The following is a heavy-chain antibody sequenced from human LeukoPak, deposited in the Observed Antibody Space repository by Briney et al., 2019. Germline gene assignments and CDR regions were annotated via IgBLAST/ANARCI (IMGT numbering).Heavy chain of an antibody. J-gene: IGHJ4*02. D-gene: IGHD6-13*01. CDR3: ATAPIAAAGSGWGFYFDY. V-gene: IGHV1-24*01. CDR2: FDPEDGET. Sequence: ASVKVSCKVSGYTLTELSMHWVRQAPGKGLEWMGGFDPEDGETIYAQKFQGRVTMTEDTSTDTAYMELSSLRSEDTAVYYCATAPIAAAGSGWGFYFDYWGQGTLVTVSS. CDR1: GYTLTELS.